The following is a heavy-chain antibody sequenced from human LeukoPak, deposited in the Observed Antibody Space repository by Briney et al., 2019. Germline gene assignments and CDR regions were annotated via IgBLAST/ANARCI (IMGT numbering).Heavy chain of an antibody. D-gene: IGHD3-22*01. CDR3: ARADDSSGSDAFDI. CDR2: IYYSGST. CDR1: GGSISSYY. Sequence: SETLSLTCTVSGGSISSYYWSWIWQPPGKGLEWIGYIYYSGSTNYNPSLKSRVTISVDTSKNQFSLKLSSVTAADTAVYYCARADDSSGSDAFDIWGQGTMVTVSS. V-gene: IGHV4-59*01. J-gene: IGHJ3*02.